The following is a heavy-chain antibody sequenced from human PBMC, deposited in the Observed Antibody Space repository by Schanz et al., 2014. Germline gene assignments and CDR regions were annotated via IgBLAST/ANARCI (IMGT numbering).Heavy chain of an antibody. CDR3: AGMATVTYFDF. D-gene: IGHD4-17*01. J-gene: IGHJ4*02. Sequence: QVQLQQWGAGLLKPSETLSLTCAVSGYSISRSNWWGWIRQPPGEGLEFIGYIYYSGNTYYNPSLKSRVTMSRDTSKNQFSLKLTSVTAVDTAVYYCAGMATVTYFDFWGQGALVTVSS. CDR2: IYYSGNT. V-gene: IGHV4-28*01. CDR1: GYSISRSNW.